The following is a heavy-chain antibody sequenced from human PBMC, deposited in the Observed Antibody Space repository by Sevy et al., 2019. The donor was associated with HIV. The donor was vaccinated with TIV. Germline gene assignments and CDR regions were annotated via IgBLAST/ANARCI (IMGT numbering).Heavy chain of an antibody. CDR2: ISSSSTI. CDR3: ARDTPYYNYYDSSGYYLDAFDI. J-gene: IGHJ3*02. V-gene: IGHV3-48*02. CDR1: GFTFSSYS. D-gene: IGHD3-22*01. Sequence: GGSLRLSCAASGFTFSSYSMNWVRQAPGKGLEWVSYISSSSTIYYADSVKGRFTISRDNAKNSLYLQMNSLRDEDTAVYYCARDTPYYNYYDSSGYYLDAFDIWGQGTMVTVSS.